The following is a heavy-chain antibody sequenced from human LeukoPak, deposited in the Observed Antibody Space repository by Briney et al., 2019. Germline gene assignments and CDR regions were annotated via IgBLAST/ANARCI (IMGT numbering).Heavy chain of an antibody. CDR1: GYTFNSYD. CDR3: ARGFSTYYYDSSGYMSRDY. J-gene: IGHJ4*02. D-gene: IGHD3-22*01. V-gene: IGHV1-8*03. CDR2: MNPNSGNT. Sequence: ASVKVSCKASGYTFNSYDINWVRQATGQGLEWMGWMNPNSGNTGYAQKFQGRVTITRNTSISTAYMELSSLRSEDTAVYYCARGFSTYYYDSSGYMSRDYWGQGTLVTVSS.